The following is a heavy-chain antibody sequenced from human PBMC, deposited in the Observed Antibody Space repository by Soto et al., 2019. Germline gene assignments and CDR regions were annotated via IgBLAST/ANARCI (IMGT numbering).Heavy chain of an antibody. CDR2: ISSSSSTI. CDR1: GFTFSSYS. CDR3: ARDGGWFGELLPPYYYGMDV. D-gene: IGHD3-10*01. V-gene: IGHV3-48*01. J-gene: IGHJ6*02. Sequence: GGSLRLSCAASGFTFSSYSMNWVRQAPGKGLEWVSYISSSSSTIYYADSVKGRFTISRDNAKNSLYLQMNSLRAEDTAVFYCARDGGWFGELLPPYYYGMDVWGQGTTVTVSS.